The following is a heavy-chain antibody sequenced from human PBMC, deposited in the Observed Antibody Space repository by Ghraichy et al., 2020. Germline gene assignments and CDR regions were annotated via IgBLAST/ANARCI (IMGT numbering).Heavy chain of an antibody. D-gene: IGHD5-12*01. J-gene: IGHJ4*02. CDR2: IAVSDDFT. CDR3: AKARCSGYVFYYFDY. CDR1: GFTFSSCA. Sequence: GGSLRLSCAASGFTFSSCAMAWVRQAPGKGLEWVTLIAVSDDFTYYADSVKGRFTISRDNSKKMLFLQMNSLRAEDTAVYFCAKARCSGYVFYYFDYWGQGTLVIVSS. V-gene: IGHV3-23*01.